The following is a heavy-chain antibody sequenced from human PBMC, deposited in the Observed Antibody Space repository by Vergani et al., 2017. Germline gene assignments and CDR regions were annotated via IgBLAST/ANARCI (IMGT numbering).Heavy chain of an antibody. CDR2: ISWNSGSI. CDR1: GFTFDDYA. J-gene: IGHJ6*02. Sequence: VQLVESGGGLVQPGRSLRLSCAASGFTFDDYAMHWVRQAPGKGLEWVSGISWNSGSIGYADSVKGRFTISRDNAKNSLYLQMNSLRAEDTAVYYCARGMVSGGDFWSGPMTPYYYYGMDVWGQGP. V-gene: IGHV3-9*01. D-gene: IGHD3-3*01. CDR3: ARGMVSGGDFWSGPMTPYYYYGMDV.